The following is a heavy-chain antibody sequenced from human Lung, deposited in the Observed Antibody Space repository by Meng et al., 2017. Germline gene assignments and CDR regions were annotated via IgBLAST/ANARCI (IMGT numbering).Heavy chain of an antibody. CDR3: ARPKQANWYFDL. D-gene: IGHD1/OR15-1a*01. V-gene: IGHV4-34*01. J-gene: IGHJ2*01. CDR2: INHSGST. Sequence: QVQLQTWGAGLLKPSETLSPTCAVYGGSFSGYYWSWIRQPPGKGLEWIGEINHSGSTNYNPSLKSRVTISVDTSKNQFSLKLSSVTAADTAVYYCARPKQANWYFDLWGRGTLVTVSS. CDR1: GGSFSGYY.